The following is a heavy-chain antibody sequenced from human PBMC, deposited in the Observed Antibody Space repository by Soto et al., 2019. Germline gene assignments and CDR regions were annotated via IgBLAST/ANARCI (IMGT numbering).Heavy chain of an antibody. V-gene: IGHV3-48*02. Sequence: EVQLVESGGALVQRGGSLTLSCAASGFRFSIYSMNWVRQAPGKGLEWSAYITSDTKTIKYAESVKGRVTISRDNAKNSVYLQMDNLSDEDTAVYYCARSVEGHFDYWGQGTVVTVSS. CDR2: ITSDTKTI. CDR1: GFRFSIYS. D-gene: IGHD6-19*01. CDR3: ARSVEGHFDY. J-gene: IGHJ4*02.